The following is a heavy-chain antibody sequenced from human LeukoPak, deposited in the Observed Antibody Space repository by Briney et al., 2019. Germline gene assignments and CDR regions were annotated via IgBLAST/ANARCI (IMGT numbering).Heavy chain of an antibody. J-gene: IGHJ4*02. V-gene: IGHV3-30*18. CDR2: ISYDGSNK. Sequence: GRSLRPSCAASGFTFSSYGMHWVRQAPGKGLEWVAVISYDGSNKYYADSVKGRFTISRDNSKNTLYLQMNSLRAEDTAVYYCAKLTIFGVVIDDYWGQGTLVTVSS. CDR1: GFTFSSYG. D-gene: IGHD3-3*01. CDR3: AKLTIFGVVIDDY.